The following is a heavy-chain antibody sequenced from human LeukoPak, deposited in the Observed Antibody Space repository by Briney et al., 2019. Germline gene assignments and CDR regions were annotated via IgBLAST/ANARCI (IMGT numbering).Heavy chain of an antibody. CDR1: GFTFSSYW. D-gene: IGHD6-13*01. V-gene: IGHV3-7*01. CDR2: IKQDGSEK. CDR3: AREDSSSWSYYYYYGMDV. Sequence: GGSLRLSCAASGFTFSSYWMSWVRQAPGKGLEWVANIKQDGSEKYYVDSVKGRFTISRDNAKNSLYLRMNSLRAEDTAVYYCAREDSSSWSYYYYYGMDVWGQGTTVTVSS. J-gene: IGHJ6*02.